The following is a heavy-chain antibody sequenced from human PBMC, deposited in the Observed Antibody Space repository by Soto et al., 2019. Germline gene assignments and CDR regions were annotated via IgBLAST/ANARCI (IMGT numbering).Heavy chain of an antibody. Sequence: SQTLSLTCAVSGDSVSSNSAAWNWIRQSPSRGLEWLGRTYYRSKWYNDYAVYVKSLISINPDTSKNQFSLQLNSVTPEDTAVYYCAREVSYYDSSGYFAHFYGMDVRGQGTTVAVAS. D-gene: IGHD3-22*01. CDR3: AREVSYYDSSGYFAHFYGMDV. CDR2: TYYRSKWYN. CDR1: GDSVSSNSAA. V-gene: IGHV6-1*01. J-gene: IGHJ6*02.